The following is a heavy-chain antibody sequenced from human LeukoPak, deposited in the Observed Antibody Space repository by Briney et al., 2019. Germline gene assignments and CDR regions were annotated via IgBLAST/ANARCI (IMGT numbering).Heavy chain of an antibody. V-gene: IGHV4-59*08. D-gene: IGHD5-24*01. CDR1: DGSVINYY. Sequence: PSETLSLTCTVSDGSVINYYWSWIRQPPGKGLEWIGYIYSSGTTEYNPCLKSRVAISVATSKNQVSLRLRSVTAADTALYYCASHPPRESRGNAFYIWGQGTVV. CDR3: ASHPPRESRGNAFYI. J-gene: IGHJ3*02. CDR2: IYSSGTT.